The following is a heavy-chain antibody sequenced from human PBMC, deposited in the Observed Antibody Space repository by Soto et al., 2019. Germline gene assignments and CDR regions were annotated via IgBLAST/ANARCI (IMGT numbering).Heavy chain of an antibody. Sequence: SLTCTVSGVSISSYYWSWIRQPPGKGLEWIGFIYYSGSTTSYNPSLRSRVTISVDTSKNQFSLKLSSVTAADTAVYYCAVEGAMVRGNYGMDVWGQGTTVTVSS. CDR3: AVEGAMVRGNYGMDV. D-gene: IGHD3-10*01. J-gene: IGHJ6*02. CDR1: GVSISSYY. CDR2: IYYSGSTT. V-gene: IGHV4-59*03.